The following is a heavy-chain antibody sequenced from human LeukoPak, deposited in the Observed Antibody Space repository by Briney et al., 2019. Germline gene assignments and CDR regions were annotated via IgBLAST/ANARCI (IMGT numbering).Heavy chain of an antibody. Sequence: GASVKVSCKASGYTFTGDYMHWVRQAPGQGLEWMGWINPNSGGTNYAQKFQGRVTMTRDTSISTAYMELSSLRSDDAAVYYCVRDPDSSGWATFNYWGQGTLVTVSS. J-gene: IGHJ4*02. CDR1: GYTFTGDY. D-gene: IGHD6-19*01. CDR3: VRDPDSSGWATFNY. CDR2: INPNSGGT. V-gene: IGHV1-2*02.